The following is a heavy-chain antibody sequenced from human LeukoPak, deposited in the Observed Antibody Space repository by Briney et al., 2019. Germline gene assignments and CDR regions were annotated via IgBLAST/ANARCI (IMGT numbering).Heavy chain of an antibody. CDR2: INPGNGDT. D-gene: IGHD2-15*01. Sequence: ASVKVSCKGSGYTFTNYAVHWVRQAPGQRLEWLGWINPGNGDTKYSQNFQGRVTVTSDPSAATAYVELNSLTSEDTAVYYCARERWHCRVNCYSVYHSALDVWGQGTTVTVSS. CDR3: ARERWHCRVNCYSVYHSALDV. CDR1: GYTFTNYA. J-gene: IGHJ6*02. V-gene: IGHV1-3*01.